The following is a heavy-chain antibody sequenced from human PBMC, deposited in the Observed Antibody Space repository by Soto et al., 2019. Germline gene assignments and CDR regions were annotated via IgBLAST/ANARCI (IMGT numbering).Heavy chain of an antibody. Sequence: QVQMQESGPGLVKPSQTLSLTCSVSSASVATGCCYYWSRVRQHPRKGLEGIGHVHSSGSTYYNPTLRSRAVISADTSKNQFSLNLTSVTAADTAVYYCAGDRRFCSNGVCYYYYGVDVWCQGTTVTVSS. CDR2: VHSSGST. D-gene: IGHD2-8*01. CDR1: SASVATGCCYY. V-gene: IGHV4-31*03. J-gene: IGHJ6*02. CDR3: AGDRRFCSNGVCYYYYGVDV.